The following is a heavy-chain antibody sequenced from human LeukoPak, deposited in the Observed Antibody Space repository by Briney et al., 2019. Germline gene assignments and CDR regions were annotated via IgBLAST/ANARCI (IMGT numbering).Heavy chain of an antibody. D-gene: IGHD6-19*01. CDR2: ISSSGSKI. CDR1: GFTFSSYA. V-gene: IGHV3-48*03. CDR3: ARETAVAGGDY. J-gene: IGHJ4*02. Sequence: PGGSLRLSCAASGFTFSSYAMSWVRQAPGKGLEWVSDISSSGSKIHYADSVRGRFTISRDNTKNSLYLQMNSLRAEDTGVYYCARETAVAGGDYWGQGTLVTVSS.